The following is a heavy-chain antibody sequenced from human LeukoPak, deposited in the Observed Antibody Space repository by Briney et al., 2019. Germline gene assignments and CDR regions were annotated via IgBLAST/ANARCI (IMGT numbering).Heavy chain of an antibody. CDR1: GYTFTGYY. CDR3: ARGLVVVPAAIFH. D-gene: IGHD2-2*01. CDR2: INPNSGGT. Sequence: ASVQVSCKASGYTFTGYYMHWVRQAPGQGLEWMGWINPNSGGTNYAQKFQGRVTMTRDTSISTAYMELSRLRSDDTAVYYCARGLVVVPAAIFHWGQGTLVTVSS. V-gene: IGHV1-2*02. J-gene: IGHJ4*02.